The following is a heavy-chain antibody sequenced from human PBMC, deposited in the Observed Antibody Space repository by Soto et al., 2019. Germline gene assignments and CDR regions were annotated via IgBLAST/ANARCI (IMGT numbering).Heavy chain of an antibody. V-gene: IGHV4-30-2*03. D-gene: IGHD2-21*01. Sequence: SETLSLTCAVSGGSISSGGYSWSWIRQPPGKGLEWIGYIYYSGSTYYNPSLKSRVTISVDTSKNQFSLKLSSVTAADTAVYYCARHQGVWNWFEPWGQGTLVTVSS. CDR3: ARHQGVWNWFEP. CDR1: GGSISSGGYS. J-gene: IGHJ5*02. CDR2: IYYSGST.